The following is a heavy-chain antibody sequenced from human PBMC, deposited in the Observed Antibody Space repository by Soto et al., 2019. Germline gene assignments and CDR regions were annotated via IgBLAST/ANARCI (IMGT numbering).Heavy chain of an antibody. V-gene: IGHV4-39*01. CDR3: VFAVAGPIIDY. CDR1: GGSISSSSYY. D-gene: IGHD6-19*01. J-gene: IGHJ4*02. Sequence: SETLSLTCTVSGGSISSSSYYWGWIRQPPGKGLEWIGSIYYSGSTYYNPSLKSRVTISVDTSKNQFSLKLSSVTAADTAVYYCVFAVAGPIIDYRGQGTLVTLSS. CDR2: IYYSGST.